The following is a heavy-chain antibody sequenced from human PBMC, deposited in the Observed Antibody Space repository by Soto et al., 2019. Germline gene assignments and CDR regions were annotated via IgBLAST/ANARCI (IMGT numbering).Heavy chain of an antibody. CDR1: GGTISSYY. CDR3: AGTPSHHWYYIAV. Sequence: PSETTYLARTVSGGTISSYYWSWIRQPPGKGLEWIGYIYYSGSTNYNPSLKSRIPVNPDTSKTQFSLQLPSVTPVDTAVYYWAGTPSHHWYYIAVWRKGSRVTFSS. V-gene: IGHV4-59*12. D-gene: IGHD1-1*01. J-gene: IGHJ6*03. CDR2: IYYSGST.